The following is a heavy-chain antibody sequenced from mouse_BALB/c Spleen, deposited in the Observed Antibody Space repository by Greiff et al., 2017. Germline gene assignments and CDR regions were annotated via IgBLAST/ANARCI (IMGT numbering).Heavy chain of an antibody. CDR1: GFTFSNYW. D-gene: IGHD2-1*01. V-gene: IGHV6-6*02. CDR3: TRSVGNYFAY. Sequence: EVKLVESGGGLVQPGGSMKLSCVASGFTFSNYWMNWVRQSPEKGLEWVAEIRLKSNNYATHYAESVKGRFTISRDDSKSSVYLQMNNLRAEDTGIYYCTRSVGNYFAYWGQGTLVTVSA. CDR2: IRLKSNNYAT. J-gene: IGHJ3*01.